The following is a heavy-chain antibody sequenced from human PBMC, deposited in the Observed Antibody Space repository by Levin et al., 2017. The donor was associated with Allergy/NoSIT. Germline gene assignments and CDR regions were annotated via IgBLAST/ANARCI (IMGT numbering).Heavy chain of an antibody. CDR2: IRYNDST. D-gene: IGHD5/OR15-5a*01. Sequence: ASETLSLTCIVSGPVSGVSVSSDDYYWSWIRQHSGKGLEWIGYIRYNDSTHYNPSLKSRVTISRDTSEHHFSVRLRPVTAADTAVYDRARGRNSVFLNNWGQGILVTVSS. V-gene: IGHV4-31*03. CDR1: GVSVSSDDYY. CDR3: ARGRNSVFLNN. J-gene: IGHJ4*02.